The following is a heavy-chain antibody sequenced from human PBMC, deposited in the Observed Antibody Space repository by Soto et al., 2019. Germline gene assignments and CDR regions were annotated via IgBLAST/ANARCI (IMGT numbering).Heavy chain of an antibody. J-gene: IGHJ6*03. D-gene: IGHD6-6*01. CDR3: AKQEIAARYYYYFMDV. CDR1: GFTFSSYA. Sequence: GGSLRLSCAASGFTFSSYAMSWVRQAPGKGLEWVSAISGSGGSTYYADSVKGRFTISRDNSKNTLYLQMNSLRAEDTAVYYWAKQEIAARYYYYFMDVWGQGTTVTVSS. CDR2: ISGSGGST. V-gene: IGHV3-23*01.